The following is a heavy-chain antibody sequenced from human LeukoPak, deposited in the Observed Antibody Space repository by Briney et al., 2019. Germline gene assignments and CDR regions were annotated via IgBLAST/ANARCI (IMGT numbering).Heavy chain of an antibody. J-gene: IGHJ5*02. CDR2: ISYDGSNK. D-gene: IGHD6-13*01. CDR3: ARGDKQLVFNRNKGGFDP. CDR1: GFTFSSYA. V-gene: IGHV3-30*04. Sequence: GGSLRLSCAASGFTFSSYAMHWVRQAPGKGLEWVTIISYDGSNKYYADSVKGRFTISRDNSKNTLYLQMNSLRTEDTAVYYCARGDKQLVFNRNKGGFDPWGQGTLVTVSS.